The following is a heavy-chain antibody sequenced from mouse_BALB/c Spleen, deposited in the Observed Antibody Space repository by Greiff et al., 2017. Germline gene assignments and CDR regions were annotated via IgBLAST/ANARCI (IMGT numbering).Heavy chain of an antibody. CDR2: ILPGSGST. D-gene: IGHD2-4*01. Sequence: QVQLKESGAELMKPGASVKISCKATGYTFSSYWIEWVKQRPGHGLEWIGEILPGSGSTNYNEKFKGKATFTADTSSNTAYMQLSSLTSEDSAVYYCARGLRLSYWYFDVWGAGTTVTVSS. CDR1: GYTFSSYW. J-gene: IGHJ1*01. V-gene: IGHV1-9*01. CDR3: ARGLRLSYWYFDV.